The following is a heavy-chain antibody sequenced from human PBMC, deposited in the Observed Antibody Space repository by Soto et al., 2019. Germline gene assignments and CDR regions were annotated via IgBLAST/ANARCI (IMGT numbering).Heavy chain of an antibody. V-gene: IGHV4-38-2*01. Sequence: SQTMSLTCAVSGYSISSGYYWRWIRQPPGKGLEWIGSIYHSGSTYYNPSLKSRVTISVDKSKNQFSLKLSSVTAADTAVYYCARVGTSYFDYWGQGTLVTVSS. D-gene: IGHD5-12*01. CDR3: ARVGTSYFDY. J-gene: IGHJ4*02. CDR2: IYHSGST. CDR1: GYSISSGYY.